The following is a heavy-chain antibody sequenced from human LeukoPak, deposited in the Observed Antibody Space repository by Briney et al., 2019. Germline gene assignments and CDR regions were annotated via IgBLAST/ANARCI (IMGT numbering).Heavy chain of an antibody. CDR3: AKDAAGPEY. D-gene: IGHD6-13*01. Sequence: GGSLRLSCAASGFTFSNYGMHWVRQAPGKGLDWVSGISASGGDTWYPDSVKGRFTISRDNSKNTLFLQMSSLRVEDTAMYYCAKDAAGPEYWGQGTLVTVSS. J-gene: IGHJ4*02. V-gene: IGHV3-23*01. CDR2: ISASGGDT. CDR1: GFTFSNYG.